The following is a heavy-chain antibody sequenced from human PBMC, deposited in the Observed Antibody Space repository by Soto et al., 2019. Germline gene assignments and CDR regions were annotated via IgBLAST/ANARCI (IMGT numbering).Heavy chain of an antibody. D-gene: IGHD4-17*01. CDR3: ARETTVVTLDSPDAFDI. J-gene: IGHJ3*02. CDR2: IYYSGST. V-gene: IGHV4-30-4*01. CDR1: GGSISSGDYY. Sequence: SETLSLTCTVSGGSISSGDYYWSWIRQPPGKGLEWIGYIYYSGSTYYNPSLKSRVTISVDTSKNQFSLKLSSVTAADTAVYYCARETTVVTLDSPDAFDIWGQGTMVTVS.